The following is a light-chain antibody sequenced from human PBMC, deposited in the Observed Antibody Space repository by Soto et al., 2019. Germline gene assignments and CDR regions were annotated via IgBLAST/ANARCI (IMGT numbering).Light chain of an antibody. CDR2: DAS. CDR3: QHFVNSLTWT. Sequence: EIVMTQSPATLSLSPGERATLSCRASQSVGKYLVWYQQKPGQAPRLLIYDASNRATGIPARFSGRGSGTDFTLTISRLEPEDFAVYYCQHFVNSLTWTFGQGTKVDIK. J-gene: IGKJ1*01. CDR1: QSVGKY. V-gene: IGKV3-11*01.